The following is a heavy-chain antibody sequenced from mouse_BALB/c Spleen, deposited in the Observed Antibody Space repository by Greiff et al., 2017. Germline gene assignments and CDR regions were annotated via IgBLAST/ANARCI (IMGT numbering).Heavy chain of an antibody. CDR2: ISSGGSYT. V-gene: IGHV5-9-3*01. Sequence: EVNVVESGGGLVKPGGSLKLSCAASGFTFSSYAMSWVRQTPEKRLEWVATISSGGSYTYYPDSVKGRFTISRDNAKNTLYLQMSSLRSEDTAMYYCARQGGNYDFFYAMDYWGQGTSVTVSS. CDR3: ARQGGNYDFFYAMDY. J-gene: IGHJ4*01. D-gene: IGHD2-1*01. CDR1: GFTFSSYA.